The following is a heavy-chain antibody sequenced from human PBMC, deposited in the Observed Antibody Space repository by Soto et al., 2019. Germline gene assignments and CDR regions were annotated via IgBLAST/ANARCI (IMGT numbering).Heavy chain of an antibody. V-gene: IGHV1-69*06. CDR1: GGSFISYA. D-gene: IGHD3-3*01. Sequence: EASVKVSCKASGGSFISYAITWVRQAPGQGLEWMGGIIPILGTANYAQKFQGRVTITADKSANTAYMELSSLRSEDTAVHYCARVSLIGVVINDYYGMDVWGQGTTGTVSS. CDR3: ARVSLIGVVINDYYGMDV. J-gene: IGHJ6*02. CDR2: IIPILGTA.